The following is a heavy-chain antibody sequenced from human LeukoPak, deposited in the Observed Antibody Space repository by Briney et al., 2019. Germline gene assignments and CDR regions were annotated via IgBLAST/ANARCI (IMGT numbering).Heavy chain of an antibody. CDR3: AREYSSGWDNWFDP. Sequence: PGGALRLSCAAPGFTFSDYSMNWVRQAPGKGLEWISWIGISSGNTKYADSVKGLFTISGDNAKNSLYLQMNSLRVEDTAVDYCAREYSSGWDNWFDPWGQGTLVAVSS. J-gene: IGHJ5*02. CDR2: IGISSGNT. V-gene: IGHV3-48*04. CDR1: GFTFSDYS. D-gene: IGHD6-19*01.